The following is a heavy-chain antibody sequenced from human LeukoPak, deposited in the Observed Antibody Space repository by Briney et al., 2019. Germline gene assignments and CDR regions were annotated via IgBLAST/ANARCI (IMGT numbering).Heavy chain of an antibody. D-gene: IGHD3-16*01. J-gene: IGHJ4*02. CDR3: ARGMEFGVTSGFDS. Sequence: GGSLRLSCAASGFTFSNYCMNWVCQAPGKGLEWVSSVSSSSSFIYYADSVKGRFTISRDNAKNSLYMQMNSLRAEDTAVYYCARGMEFGVTSGFDSWGQGTLLTVSS. CDR1: GFTFSNYC. V-gene: IGHV3-21*01. CDR2: VSSSSSFI.